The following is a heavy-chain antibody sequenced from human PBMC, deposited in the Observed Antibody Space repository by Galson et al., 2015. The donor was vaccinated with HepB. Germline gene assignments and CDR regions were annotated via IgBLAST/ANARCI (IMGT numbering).Heavy chain of an antibody. CDR1: GGTFSSYA. CDR2: IIPIFGTA. J-gene: IGHJ6*03. D-gene: IGHD2-2*02. V-gene: IGHV1-69*13. Sequence: SVKVSCKASGGTFSSYAISWVRQAPGQGLEWMGGIIPIFGTANYAQKFQGRVTITADESTSTAYMELSSLRSEDTAVYYCARAGYCSSTSCYNVPYSNYYYYYMDVWGKGTTVTVSS. CDR3: ARAGYCSSTSCYNVPYSNYYYYYMDV.